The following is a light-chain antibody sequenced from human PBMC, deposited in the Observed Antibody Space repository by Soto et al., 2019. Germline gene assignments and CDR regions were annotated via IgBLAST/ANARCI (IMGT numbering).Light chain of an antibody. J-gene: IGKJ4*01. Sequence: IVVTQSPLSLPVTPGEPASISFRSNQSLLHNNGYNYLDWYLQKPGRSPRLLIYLGSNRASGVPDRVSGSGSGTDFTLKISRVEAADVGVYFCMQALQTPLTFGGGTKVDI. CDR3: MQALQTPLT. V-gene: IGKV2-28*01. CDR2: LGS. CDR1: QSLLHNNGYNY.